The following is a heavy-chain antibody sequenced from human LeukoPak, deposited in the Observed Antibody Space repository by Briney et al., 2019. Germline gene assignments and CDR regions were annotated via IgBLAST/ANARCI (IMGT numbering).Heavy chain of an antibody. CDR1: GFTFSDYG. CDR2: IWPGGSDK. CDR3: GRWGVNAGLDR. J-gene: IGHJ5*02. D-gene: IGHD3-10*01. V-gene: IGHV3-7*01. Sequence: PGGSLRLSCAASGFTFSDYGMAWVRHAPGKGLDRGANIWPGGSDKYHVDSVRSRFTISSVNAPNSRDLQMNSRRAEDSCVYYCGRWGVNAGLDRWGQGTLVIVSS.